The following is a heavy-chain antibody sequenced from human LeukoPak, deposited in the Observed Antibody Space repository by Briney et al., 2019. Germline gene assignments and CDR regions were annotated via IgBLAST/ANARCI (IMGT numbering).Heavy chain of an antibody. CDR2: IYYSGST. D-gene: IGHD5-18*01. J-gene: IGHJ2*01. Sequence: SETLSLTCTVSGGSISSYYWSWIRQPPGKGLEWIGYIYYSGSTNYNPSLKNRVTISVDTSKNQFSLKLSSVTAADTAVYYCARDRDTAMVTSDWYFDLWGRGTLVTVSS. CDR1: GGSISSYY. V-gene: IGHV4-59*01. CDR3: ARDRDTAMVTSDWYFDL.